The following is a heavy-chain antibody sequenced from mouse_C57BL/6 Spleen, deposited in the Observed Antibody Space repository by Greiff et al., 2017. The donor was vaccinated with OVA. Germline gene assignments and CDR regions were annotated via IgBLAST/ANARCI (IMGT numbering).Heavy chain of an antibody. Sequence: EVKLQQSGPELVKPGASVKISCKASGYSFTGYFMNWVQQSHGKSLEWIGRINPYNGDTFYTQKFKGKATLTVDKSSSTVYLELLSLTSEDFAVSDCASSILYDGYRAWFAYWGQRTLGTVSA. V-gene: IGHV1-37*01. CDR2: INPYNGDT. CDR1: GYSFTGYF. D-gene: IGHD2-3*01. J-gene: IGHJ3*01. CDR3: ASSILYDGYRAWFAY.